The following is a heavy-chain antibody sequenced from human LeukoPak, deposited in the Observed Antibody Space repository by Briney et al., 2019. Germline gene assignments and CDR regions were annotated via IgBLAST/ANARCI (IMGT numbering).Heavy chain of an antibody. CDR2: FDPEDGET. D-gene: IGHD3-10*01. J-gene: IGHJ4*02. V-gene: IGHV1-24*01. CDR1: GYTLTELS. Sequence: APVKVSCKVSGYTLTELSMHWVRQAPGKGLEWMGGFDPEDGETIYAQKFQGRVTMTEDTSTDTAYMELSSLRSEDTAVYYCATDLISYGSGSYSGICSGYWGQGTLVTVSS. CDR3: ATDLISYGSGSYSGICSGY.